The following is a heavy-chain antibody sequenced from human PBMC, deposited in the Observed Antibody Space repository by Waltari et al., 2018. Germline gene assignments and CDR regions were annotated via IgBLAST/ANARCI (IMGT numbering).Heavy chain of an antibody. J-gene: IGHJ6*03. CDR2: IIPIFCTA. CDR1: GGTLRSYA. CDR3: AREAEQQLEGDYYYYMDV. D-gene: IGHD6-13*01. Sequence: QVQLVQSGAEVKKPGPTVKVSCKASGGTLRSYATRRVRQAHGQRLEWMGGIIPIFCTANYAQKVQGRVTITADESTSTAYMELSSLRSEDTAVYYCAREAEQQLEGDYYYYMDVWGKGTTVTVSS. V-gene: IGHV1-69*01.